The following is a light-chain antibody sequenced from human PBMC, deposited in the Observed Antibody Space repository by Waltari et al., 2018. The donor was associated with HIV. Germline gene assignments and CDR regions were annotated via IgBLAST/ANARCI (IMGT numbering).Light chain of an antibody. CDR3: QSYDSNLRGNYV. V-gene: IGLV1-40*01. Sequence: QTVLTHPPSLSGPPGPRLTLFHHIGARYEVPSYQQFPGPAPKLLILGTSNRPPGVPDRFSGSKSGTSASLAISGLQAEDEADYYCQSYDSNLRGNYVFGTGTKVTVL. CDR1: IGARYE. CDR2: GTS. J-gene: IGLJ1*01.